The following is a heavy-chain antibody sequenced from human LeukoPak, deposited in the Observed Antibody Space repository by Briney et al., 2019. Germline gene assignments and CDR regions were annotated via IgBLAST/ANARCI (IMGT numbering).Heavy chain of an antibody. D-gene: IGHD1-20*01. Sequence: GGSLRLSCAASGFTFDDYAMHWVRQAPGKGLEWVSLISGDGVSTYYADSVKGRFTISRDNSKNSLYLQMNSLRTEDTALYYCAQDSAITRNINPLCLPDYWGQGTLVTVSS. CDR1: GFTFDDYA. CDR2: ISGDGVST. V-gene: IGHV3-43*02. CDR3: AQDSAITRNINPLCLPDY. J-gene: IGHJ4*02.